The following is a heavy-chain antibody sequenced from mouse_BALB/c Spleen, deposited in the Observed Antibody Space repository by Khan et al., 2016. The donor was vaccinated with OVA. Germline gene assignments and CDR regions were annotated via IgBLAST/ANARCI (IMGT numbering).Heavy chain of an antibody. CDR2: IWGGGST. Sequence: QVQLKESGPGLVAPSQSLSITCTVSGFSLTDYGVSWIRQPPGKGLEWLGAIWGGGSTYYNSALKSRLSISKDNSKSQVFLKMNSLQIDDTAMYYCAKEDYGSSSFDYWGQGTTLTFAS. V-gene: IGHV2-6-5*01. CDR3: AKEDYGSSSFDY. CDR1: GFSLTDYG. J-gene: IGHJ2*01. D-gene: IGHD1-1*01.